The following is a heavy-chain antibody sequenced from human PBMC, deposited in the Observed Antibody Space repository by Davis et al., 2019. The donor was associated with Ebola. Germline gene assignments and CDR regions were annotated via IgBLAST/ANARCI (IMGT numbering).Heavy chain of an antibody. D-gene: IGHD2-21*01. CDR1: GFTFSSYA. V-gene: IGHV3-30-3*01. CDR2: ISYDGSNK. Sequence: GGSLRLSCAASGFTFSSYAMHWVRQAPGKGLEWVAVISYDGSNKYYADSVKGRFTISRDNSKNTLYLQMNSLRAEDTAVYYCARDTNIVVVMDAFDIWGQGTMVTVSS. J-gene: IGHJ3*02. CDR3: ARDTNIVVVMDAFDI.